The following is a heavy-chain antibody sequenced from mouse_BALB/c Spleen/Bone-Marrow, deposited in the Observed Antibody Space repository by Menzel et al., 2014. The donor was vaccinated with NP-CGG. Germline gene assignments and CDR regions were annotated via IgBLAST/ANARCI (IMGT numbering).Heavy chain of an antibody. CDR3: ARALYYYGSSYYAMDY. V-gene: IGHV2-9*02. Sequence: VKLMESGPGLVAPSQRLSIACTVSGFSLTSYGVHWVRQPPGKGLEWLGAIWAGGTTDYNSALMSRLSIRKDNSKSQVFLKMNSLQSDDTAMYYCARALYYYGSSYYAMDYWGQGTSVIVSS. J-gene: IGHJ4*01. D-gene: IGHD1-1*01. CDR1: GFSLTSYG. CDR2: IWAGGTT.